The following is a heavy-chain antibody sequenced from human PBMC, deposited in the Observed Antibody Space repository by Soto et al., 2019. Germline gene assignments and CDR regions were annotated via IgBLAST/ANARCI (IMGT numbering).Heavy chain of an antibody. Sequence: GESLKISCVVSGFTFSRYAMHWVRQAPGKGLEWVAAISYDGSDKNYADSVKGRFTISGDNSKDTLYLQMDSLRPDDTAVYYCARPPFDSSGYYPNWGQGTLVTVSS. CDR2: ISYDGSDK. J-gene: IGHJ4*02. CDR3: ARPPFDSSGYYPN. CDR1: GFTFSRYA. V-gene: IGHV3-30*04. D-gene: IGHD3-22*01.